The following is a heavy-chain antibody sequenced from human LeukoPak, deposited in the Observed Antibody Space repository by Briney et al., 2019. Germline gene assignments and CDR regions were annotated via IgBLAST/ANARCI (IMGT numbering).Heavy chain of an antibody. J-gene: IGHJ5*02. D-gene: IGHD3-10*01. CDR2: INHSGST. V-gene: IGHV4-34*01. CDR1: GGSFSGYY. CDR3: ARGGGSITMVRGGNWFDP. Sequence: SETLSLTCAVYGGSFSGYYWSWIRQPPGKGLEWIGEINHSGSTNYNPSLKSRVTISVDRSKNQFSLKLSSVTAADTAVYYCARGGGSITMVRGGNWFDPWGQGTLVTVSS.